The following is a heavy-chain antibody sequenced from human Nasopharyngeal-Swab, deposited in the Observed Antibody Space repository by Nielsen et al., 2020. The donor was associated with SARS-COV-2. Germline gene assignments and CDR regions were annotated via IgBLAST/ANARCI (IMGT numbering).Heavy chain of an antibody. V-gene: IGHV1-69*04. Sequence: SVKVSCKASGGTFSSYAISWVRQAPGQGLEWMGRIIPILGIANYAQKFQGRVTITADKSTSTAYMELSSLRSEDTAVYYCARVNGDSSSWYFSYYYGMDVWGQGTTVTVSS. D-gene: IGHD6-13*01. CDR2: IIPILGIA. J-gene: IGHJ6*02. CDR1: GGTFSSYA. CDR3: ARVNGDSSSWYFSYYYGMDV.